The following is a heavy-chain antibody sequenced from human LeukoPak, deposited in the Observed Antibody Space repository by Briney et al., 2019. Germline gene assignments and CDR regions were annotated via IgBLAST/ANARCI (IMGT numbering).Heavy chain of an antibody. V-gene: IGHV3-48*02. Sequence: PGGSLRLSCAASGFSFRRYSMNWVRQAPGKGLEWVSYISSSSSTIYYADSVKGRFTISRDNAKNSLYLQMNSLSDEDTAVYYCATVNQYGGNSIDYWGQGTLVTVSS. J-gene: IGHJ4*02. CDR3: ATVNQYGGNSIDY. D-gene: IGHD4-23*01. CDR2: ISSSSSTI. CDR1: GFSFRRYS.